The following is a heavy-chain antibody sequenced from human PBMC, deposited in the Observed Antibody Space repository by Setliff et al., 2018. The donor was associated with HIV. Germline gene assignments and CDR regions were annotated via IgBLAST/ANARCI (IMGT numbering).Heavy chain of an antibody. J-gene: IGHJ6*03. Sequence: PGESLKISCAASGFAFSTYGMHWVRQAPGKGLEWVAFIQYDGKRIYYGESVNGRFTISRDNPKNTLYLQMNSLRPEDTAVYYCAKDRSVRDYNYHYLDVWGKGTTVTVSS. CDR2: IQYDGKRI. CDR1: GFAFSTYG. V-gene: IGHV3-30*02. D-gene: IGHD2-15*01. CDR3: AKDRSVRDYNYHYLDV.